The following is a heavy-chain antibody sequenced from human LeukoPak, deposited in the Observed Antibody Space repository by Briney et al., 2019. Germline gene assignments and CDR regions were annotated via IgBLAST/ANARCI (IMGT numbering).Heavy chain of an antibody. J-gene: IGHJ4*02. CDR3: ARDNXXWNDY. Sequence: GGSLRLSCAASGFTFSRYGMHWVRQAPGKGLEWVAVIWYDGSNKYYADSVKGRFTISRDNSKNALYLQMNSLGADDTAVYYCARDNXXWNDYWGQGTLVTVSS. CDR2: IWYDGSNK. V-gene: IGHV3-33*01. D-gene: IGHD1-1*01. CDR1: GFTFSRYG.